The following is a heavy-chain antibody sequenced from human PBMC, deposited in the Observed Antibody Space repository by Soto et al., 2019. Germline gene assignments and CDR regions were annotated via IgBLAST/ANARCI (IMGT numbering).Heavy chain of an antibody. V-gene: IGHV4-31*03. Sequence: SETLCVTCTVAGGSISGGVYYWSWIRQHPGKGLEWIGYIYYSGSTYYNPSLKSRVTISVDTSKNQFSLKLSSVTAADTVVYYCAREVRWLQRGYFDYRGQGTLVTVSS. D-gene: IGHD5-12*01. CDR2: IYYSGST. CDR1: GGSISGGVYY. CDR3: AREVRWLQRGYFDY. J-gene: IGHJ4*02.